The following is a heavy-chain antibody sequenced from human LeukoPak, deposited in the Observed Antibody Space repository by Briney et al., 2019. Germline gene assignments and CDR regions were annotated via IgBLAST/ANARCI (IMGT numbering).Heavy chain of an antibody. CDR2: IWYDGSNK. J-gene: IGHJ4*02. V-gene: IGHV3-33*01. Sequence: QPGRSLRLSCAASGFTFSTYGMHWVRQAPGKGLEWVAVIWYDGSNKNYVDSVKGRFTISRDNSKNTVYLEMNSPRVEDTAVYYCARQMRDGDYDYWGQGTLVTVSS. CDR3: ARQMRDGDYDY. CDR1: GFTFSTYG. D-gene: IGHD4-17*01.